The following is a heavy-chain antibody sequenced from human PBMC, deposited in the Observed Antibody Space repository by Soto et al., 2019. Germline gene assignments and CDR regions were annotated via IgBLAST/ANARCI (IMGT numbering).Heavy chain of an antibody. J-gene: IGHJ4*02. D-gene: IGHD6-19*01. CDR2: ISNDGSNK. CDR1: GFTFSTYG. Sequence: QVQLVESGGGVVQPGRSLRLSCAASGFTFSTYGMHWVRQAPGKGLEWVAVISNDGSNKFYADTVEGRFTISRDNSKNTLYLQMNSLRPEDTAVYYCANRHSSGWYYIDYWGQGTLVTVSS. CDR3: ANRHSSGWYYIDY. V-gene: IGHV3-30*18.